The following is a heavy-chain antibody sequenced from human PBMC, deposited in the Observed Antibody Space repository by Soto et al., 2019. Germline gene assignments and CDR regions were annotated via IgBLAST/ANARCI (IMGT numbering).Heavy chain of an antibody. Sequence: AASVKVSCKASGYTFTGYYMHWVRQAPGQGREWMGWINPNSGGTNYAQKFQGRVTMTRDTSISTAYMELSRLRSDDTAVYYCARDRATIVVLPAASGLWFDPWGQGXLVTVSS. V-gene: IGHV1-2*02. CDR2: INPNSGGT. CDR3: ARDRATIVVLPAASGLWFDP. CDR1: GYTFTGYY. J-gene: IGHJ5*02. D-gene: IGHD2-2*01.